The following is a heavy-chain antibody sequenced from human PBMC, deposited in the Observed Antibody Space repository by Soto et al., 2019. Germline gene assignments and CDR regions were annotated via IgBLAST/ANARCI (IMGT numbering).Heavy chain of an antibody. CDR1: GFTFSSYD. V-gene: IGHV3-64*01. J-gene: IGHJ4*02. Sequence: EVQLAESGGGMVQPGGSLRLSCVASGFTFSSYDMHWVRQAPGKGLEYVSSISSNGGNTYYGNSVKGRFTISRDNSKNTRYLQMGSLRAEDMAVYYCVRRVSGNYDYWGQGTLVTVSS. CDR2: ISSNGGNT. D-gene: IGHD1-7*01. CDR3: VRRVSGNYDY.